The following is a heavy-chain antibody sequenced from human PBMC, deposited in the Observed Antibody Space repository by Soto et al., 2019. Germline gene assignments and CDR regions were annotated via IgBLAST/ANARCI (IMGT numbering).Heavy chain of an antibody. CDR3: ARGHSTDCSNGVCSFFYNHEMDV. D-gene: IGHD2-8*01. J-gene: IGHJ6*02. Sequence: QVQLVQSGAEVKKPGASVRVSCKASGYSFTDYHIHWVRQAPGQGLEWLGRINPKSGGTSTAQKFQVWVTMTRDRSISTVYMELTRLRSDDTAVYFCARGHSTDCSNGVCSFFYNHEMDVWGQGTTVTVSS. V-gene: IGHV1-2*04. CDR1: GYSFTDYH. CDR2: INPKSGGT.